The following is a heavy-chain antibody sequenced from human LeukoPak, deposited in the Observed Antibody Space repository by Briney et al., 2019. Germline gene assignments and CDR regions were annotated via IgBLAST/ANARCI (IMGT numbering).Heavy chain of an antibody. V-gene: IGHV4-30-4*08. CDR2: IYYSGST. J-gene: IGHJ1*01. CDR1: GGSISSGDYY. Sequence: KTSETLSLTCTVSGGSISSGDYYWSWIRQPPGKGLEWIGYIYYSGSTYYNPSLKSRVTISIDTSKTQFSLNLISVTAADTAVYYCARHASGSYNNFQHWGQGTLVTVSS. D-gene: IGHD1-26*01. CDR3: ARHASGSYNNFQH.